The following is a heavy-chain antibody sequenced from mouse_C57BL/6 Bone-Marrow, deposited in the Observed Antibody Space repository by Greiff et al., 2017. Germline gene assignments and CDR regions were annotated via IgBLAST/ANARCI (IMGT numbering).Heavy chain of an antibody. V-gene: IGHV1-80*01. D-gene: IGHD1-1*01. Sequence: QVQLKESGAELVKPGASVKISCKASGYAFSSYWMNWVKQRPGKGLEWIGQIYPGDGDTNYNGKFKGKATLTADKSSSTAYMQLSSLTSEDSAVYFCARPTVVATEYFDVWGTGTTVTVSS. CDR2: IYPGDGDT. J-gene: IGHJ1*03. CDR3: ARPTVVATEYFDV. CDR1: GYAFSSYW.